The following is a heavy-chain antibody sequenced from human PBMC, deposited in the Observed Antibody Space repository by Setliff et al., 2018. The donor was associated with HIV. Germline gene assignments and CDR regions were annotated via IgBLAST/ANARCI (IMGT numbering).Heavy chain of an antibody. CDR2: VHHTGYL. Sequence: PSETLSLTCAVHGGPLTDHYWNWIRQSPGKGLEWIAEVHHTGYLNYNPSLKSRVTISRDPSTKQFSLYLQMNSLRAGDTAVYYCARGGLYYDSSDKGDAFDIWGQGTMVTVSS. CDR1: GGPLTDHY. CDR3: ARGGLYYDSSDKGDAFDI. D-gene: IGHD3-22*01. V-gene: IGHV4-34*01. J-gene: IGHJ3*02.